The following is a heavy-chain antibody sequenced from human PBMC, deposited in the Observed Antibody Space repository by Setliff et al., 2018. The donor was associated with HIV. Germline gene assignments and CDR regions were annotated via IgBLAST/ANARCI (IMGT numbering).Heavy chain of an antibody. CDR2: IHYSGSS. V-gene: IGHV4-59*11. CDR1: GGSITGHY. D-gene: IGHD3-3*01. J-gene: IGHJ6*03. CDR3: ARGLSIFGVAPPGFYSFMDV. Sequence: PSETLSLTCTGSGGSITGHYWSWIRQPPGKGLEWIGYIHYSGSSNYNPSLKSRVSISLDTSKKQVSLKLNSVTAADTAVYYCARGLSIFGVAPPGFYSFMDVWGKGTTVTVSS.